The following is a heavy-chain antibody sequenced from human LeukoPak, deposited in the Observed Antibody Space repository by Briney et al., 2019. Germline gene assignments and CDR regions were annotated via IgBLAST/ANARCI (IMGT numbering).Heavy chain of an antibody. D-gene: IGHD3-16*01. V-gene: IGHV3-48*03. CDR1: GFTFNSYE. CDR3: ARDRGPRYYFDY. CDR2: ISSSGSTI. J-gene: IGHJ4*02. Sequence: GGSLRLSCAASGFTFNSYEMNWVRQAPGKGLEWVSYISSSGSTIYYADSVKGRFTISRDNAKNSLYLQMNSLRAEDTAVYYCARDRGPRYYFDYWGQGTLVTVSS.